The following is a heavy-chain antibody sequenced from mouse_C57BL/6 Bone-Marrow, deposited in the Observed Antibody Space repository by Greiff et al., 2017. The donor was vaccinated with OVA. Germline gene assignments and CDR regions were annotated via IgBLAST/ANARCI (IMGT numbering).Heavy chain of an antibody. CDR3: ARRVLRPYWYFDV. CDR2: IYPGDGDT. V-gene: IGHV1-82*01. J-gene: IGHJ1*03. Sequence: QVQLQQFGPELVKPGASVKISSKASGYAFSNSWMNWVKQRPGKGLEWIGRIYPGDGDTNYNGKFKGKATLTADKSSNTAYMQLSSLTSEDSAVYFCARRVLRPYWYFDVWGTGTTVTVSS. CDR1: GYAFSNSW. D-gene: IGHD1-2*01.